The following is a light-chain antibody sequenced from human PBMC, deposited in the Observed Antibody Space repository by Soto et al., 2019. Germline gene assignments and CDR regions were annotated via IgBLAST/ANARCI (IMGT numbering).Light chain of an antibody. J-gene: IGKJ4*01. CDR1: QDISNY. Sequence: DIQMTQSPSSLSASVGDRVTITCRASQDISNYLNWYQQKPGKAPKLLIYDASNLETGVPSRFSGSGSGTDFTFTISSLQPEDIATYYCQQYDNIPPHTFGGGTKVEIK. CDR2: DAS. V-gene: IGKV1-33*01. CDR3: QQYDNIPPHT.